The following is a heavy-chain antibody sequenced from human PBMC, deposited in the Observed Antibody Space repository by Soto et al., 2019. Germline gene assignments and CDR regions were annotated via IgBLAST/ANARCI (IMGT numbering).Heavy chain of an antibody. Sequence: QVQLVESGGGAVQPGRSLRLSCVASGFSFSDVAMHWVRQAPGKGLEPVAVISYDGSCIPPPPDSVKGRFTISRDKTKNTLYLQMNSLRAEDTAIYYCAKAQGVGGTLGLFDYWGQGILVTVSS. CDR1: GFSFSDVA. CDR2: ISYDGSC. V-gene: IGHV3-30*18. CDR3: AKAQGVGGTLGLFDY. J-gene: IGHJ4*02. D-gene: IGHD1-26*01.